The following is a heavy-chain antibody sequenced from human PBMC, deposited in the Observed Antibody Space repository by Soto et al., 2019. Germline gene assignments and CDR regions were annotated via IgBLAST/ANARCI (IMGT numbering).Heavy chain of an antibody. Sequence: SETLSLTCTVSGGSISSSSYYWGWILQPPGKGLEWIGSIYYSGSTYYNPSLKSRVTISVDTSKNQFSLELSSVTVADTAVYFCATGAGWLTDYWGQGTLVTVS. CDR1: GGSISSSSYY. J-gene: IGHJ4*02. V-gene: IGHV4-39*07. CDR2: IYYSGST. CDR3: ATGAGWLTDY. D-gene: IGHD6-19*01.